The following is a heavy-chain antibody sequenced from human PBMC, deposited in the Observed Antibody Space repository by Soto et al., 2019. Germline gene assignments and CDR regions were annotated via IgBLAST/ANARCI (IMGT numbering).Heavy chain of an antibody. D-gene: IGHD2-2*01. CDR3: ARVYCSSTSCYGSGYYYYYYMDV. J-gene: IGHJ6*03. CDR1: GFTFSSYS. Sequence: EVQLVESGGGLVKPGGSLRLSCAASGFTFSSYSMNWVRQAPGKGLEWVSSISSSSSYIYYADSVKGRFTISRDNAKNSLYLQMNSLRAEVTAVYYCARVYCSSTSCYGSGYYYYYYMDVWGKGTTVTVSS. CDR2: ISSSSSYI. V-gene: IGHV3-21*01.